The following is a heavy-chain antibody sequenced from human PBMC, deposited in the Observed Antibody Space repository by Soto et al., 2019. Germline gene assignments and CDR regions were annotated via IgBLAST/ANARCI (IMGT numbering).Heavy chain of an antibody. D-gene: IGHD7-27*01. CDR2: INAGYGNT. J-gene: IGHJ4*02. CDR1: GYTFSSYA. V-gene: IGHV1-3*01. CDR3: ARDTGDGTFDF. Sequence: GASVKVSCKASGYTFSSYAMHWVRQAPGQRLEWMGWINAGYGNTKSSQKFQDRVTISRDTSASTAYMELTSPRSGDTAVYYCARDTGDGTFDFWGQGTLVTVSS.